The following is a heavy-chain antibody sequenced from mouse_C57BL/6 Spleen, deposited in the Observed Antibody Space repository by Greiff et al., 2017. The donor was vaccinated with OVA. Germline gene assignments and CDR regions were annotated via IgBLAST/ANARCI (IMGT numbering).Heavy chain of an antibody. CDR3: ASDLDGYGAMDY. J-gene: IGHJ4*01. V-gene: IGHV2-6*01. CDR2: IWGVGST. Sequence: VKLMESGPGLVAPSQSLSIPCTVSGFSLTSSGVDWVRQSPGKGLEWLGVIWGVGSTNYNSALKSRLSISKDNSKSQVFLKMNSLQTDDTAMYYCASDLDGYGAMDYWGQGTSVTVSS. D-gene: IGHD2-3*01. CDR1: GFSLTSSG.